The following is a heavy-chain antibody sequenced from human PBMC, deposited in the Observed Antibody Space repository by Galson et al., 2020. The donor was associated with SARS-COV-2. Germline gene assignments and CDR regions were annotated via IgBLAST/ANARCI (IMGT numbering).Heavy chain of an antibody. Sequence: KPSETLSLTCTLSGGSISPYYWSWIRQPPGKGLEWIGYVYYSGSTNYNPSLMNRVTISIDTSKTQFSLRLTSVTAADTAVYYCARFRGGFDIWGQGTMVSVSS. CDR2: VYYSGST. J-gene: IGHJ3*02. D-gene: IGHD3-10*01. CDR1: GGSISPYY. CDR3: ARFRGGFDI. V-gene: IGHV4-59*08.